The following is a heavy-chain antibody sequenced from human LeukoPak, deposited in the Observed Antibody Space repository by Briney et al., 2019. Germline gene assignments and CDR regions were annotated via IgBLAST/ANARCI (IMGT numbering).Heavy chain of an antibody. D-gene: IGHD3-22*01. Sequence: GGSLRLSCAASGFTFSSYAMHWVRQAPGKGLEWVAVISYDGSNKYYADSVKGRFTISRDNSKNTLYLQMNSLRAEDTAVYYCARDGYYYDSSGYYYVGYFDYWGQGTLVTVSS. J-gene: IGHJ4*02. CDR1: GFTFSSYA. CDR3: ARDGYYYDSSGYYYVGYFDY. V-gene: IGHV3-30-3*01. CDR2: ISYDGSNK.